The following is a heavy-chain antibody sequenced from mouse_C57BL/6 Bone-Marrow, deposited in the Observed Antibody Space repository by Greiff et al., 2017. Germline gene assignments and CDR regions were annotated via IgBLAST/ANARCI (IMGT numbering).Heavy chain of an antibody. CDR3: TRKTTAGTGPYAMDY. J-gene: IGHJ4*01. Sequence: VQLQQSGTVLARPGASVKMSCKTSGYTFTSYWMHWVKQRPGRGLEWIGAIYPGNSDTSYNQKFKGKAKLTAVTSASTAYMELSSLTNEDSAVYYCTRKTTAGTGPYAMDYWGQGTSVTVSS. D-gene: IGHD4-1*01. V-gene: IGHV1-5*01. CDR2: IYPGNSDT. CDR1: GYTFTSYW.